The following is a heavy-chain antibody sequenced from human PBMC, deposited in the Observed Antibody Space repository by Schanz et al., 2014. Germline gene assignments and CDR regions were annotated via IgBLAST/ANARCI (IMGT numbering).Heavy chain of an antibody. D-gene: IGHD6-13*01. CDR1: GFNFSSYG. J-gene: IGHJ4*02. Sequence: QVQLVESGGGVVQPGRSLRLSCAASGFNFSSYGMHWVRQAPGKGLEWVAVISHDGSKKYYADSVKGRFTISRDNSRNTLYLQMNSLRAEDTAVYYCAKEKEEVAADGSVFDYWGQGTLVTVSS. CDR2: ISHDGSKK. V-gene: IGHV3-30*18. CDR3: AKEKEEVAADGSVFDY.